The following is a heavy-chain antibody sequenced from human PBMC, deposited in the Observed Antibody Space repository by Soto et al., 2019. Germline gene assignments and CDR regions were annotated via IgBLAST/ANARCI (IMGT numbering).Heavy chain of an antibody. CDR1: GGSIRTYY. CDR2: IYYSGST. J-gene: IGHJ4*02. Sequence: PSETLSLTCTVSGGSIRTYYWSWIRQPPGKGLEWIGYIYYSGSTYYNPSLKSRVTISVDTSKNQFSLKLSSVTAADTAVYYCASYNVDTAMVIFDYWGQGTLVTAPQ. V-gene: IGHV4-30-4*01. CDR3: ASYNVDTAMVIFDY. D-gene: IGHD5-18*01.